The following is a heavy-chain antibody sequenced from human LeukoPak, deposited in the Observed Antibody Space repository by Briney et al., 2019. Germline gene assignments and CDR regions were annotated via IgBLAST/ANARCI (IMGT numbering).Heavy chain of an antibody. D-gene: IGHD5-24*01. V-gene: IGHV4-34*01. CDR2: INHSGST. CDR3: ARGRDGYKHFDY. CDR1: GGSFSGYY. J-gene: IGHJ4*02. Sequence: SETLSLTCADYGGSFSGYYWSWIRQPPGKGLEWIGEINHSGSTNYNPSLKSRVAISVDTSKNQFSLKLSSVTAADTAVYYCARGRDGYKHFDYWGQGTLDTVSS.